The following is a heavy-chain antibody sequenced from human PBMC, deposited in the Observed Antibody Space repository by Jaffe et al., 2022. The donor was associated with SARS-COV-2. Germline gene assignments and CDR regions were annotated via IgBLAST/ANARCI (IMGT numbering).Heavy chain of an antibody. CDR2: ITGASDNT. CDR1: GFTFKNYA. V-gene: IGHV3-23*01. Sequence: EVQLLESGGGLVQPGGSLRLSCAASGFTFKNYAMTWVRQAPGKGLEWVSIITGASDNTNYADSVKGRFTISRDNSKNTLYLQMNGLRAEDTAVYSCAKGASGSRFSTLDDWGRGTLVTVSS. CDR3: AKGASGSRFSTLDD. D-gene: IGHD2-15*01. J-gene: IGHJ4*02.